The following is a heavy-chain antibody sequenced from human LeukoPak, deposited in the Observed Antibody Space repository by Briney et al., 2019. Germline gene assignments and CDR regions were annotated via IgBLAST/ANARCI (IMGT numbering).Heavy chain of an antibody. CDR3: ATGVAVAPGFDY. D-gene: IGHD6-19*01. J-gene: IGHJ4*02. V-gene: IGHV1-24*01. CDR1: GYTLTELS. Sequence: ASVKVSCKVPGYTLTELSMHWVRQAPGKGLEWMGGFDPEDGETIYAQKFQGRVTMTEDTSTDTAYMELSSLRSEDTAVYYCATGVAVAPGFDYWGQGTLVTVSS. CDR2: FDPEDGET.